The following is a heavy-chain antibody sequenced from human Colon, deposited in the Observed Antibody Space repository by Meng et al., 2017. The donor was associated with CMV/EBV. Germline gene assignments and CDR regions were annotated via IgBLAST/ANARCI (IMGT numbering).Heavy chain of an antibody. CDR2: AYTNAGST. J-gene: IGHJ4*02. CDR3: AREYHATWYFDF. CDR1: GYIFTTYY. V-gene: IGHV1-46*01. Sequence: SCKASGYIFTTYYIHWVRQAPGQGLEWMGLAYTNAGSTYCAQRFRDRVTLTTDTSTSTAFLELRSLRSEDTAVYYCAREYHATWYFDFWGQGALVTVSS.